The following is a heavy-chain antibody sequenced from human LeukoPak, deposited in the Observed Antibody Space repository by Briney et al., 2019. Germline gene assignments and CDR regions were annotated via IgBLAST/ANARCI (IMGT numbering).Heavy chain of an antibody. D-gene: IGHD4-17*01. CDR3: ARGAYGDK. V-gene: IGHV1-18*01. J-gene: IGHJ4*02. CDR2: ISTQSGNT. Sequence: GASVKVSCEASGYTLTSYVINWMRQAPGQGLEWMGWISTQSGNTNYAQKVQGRLTLTTDRSTNTAYMELRSLRSDDTAVYYCARGAYGDKWGQGTMVTVSS. CDR1: GYTLTSYV.